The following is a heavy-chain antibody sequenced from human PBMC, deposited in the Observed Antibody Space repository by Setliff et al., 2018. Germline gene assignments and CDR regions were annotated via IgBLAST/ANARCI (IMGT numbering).Heavy chain of an antibody. Sequence: SETLSLTCTVSGGSISSYDWSWIRQPPGKGLEWIGEINHSGSTNYNPSLKSRVTISVDTSKNQFSLKLSLVTAADTAVYYCARVGVKNSGREMVRGAKGWFDPWGQGTLVTVSS. J-gene: IGHJ5*02. CDR2: INHSGST. CDR1: GGSISSYD. V-gene: IGHV4-34*01. CDR3: ARVGVKNSGREMVRGAKGWFDP. D-gene: IGHD3-10*01.